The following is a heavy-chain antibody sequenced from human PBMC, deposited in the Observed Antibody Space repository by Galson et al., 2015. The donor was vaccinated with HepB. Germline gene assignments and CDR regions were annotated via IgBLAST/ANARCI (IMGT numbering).Heavy chain of an antibody. Sequence: SLRLSCAASGITFSSYWMHWVRQAPGKGLVWVSRINSDGSSTSYADSVKGRFTISRDNAKNTLYLQMNSLRAEDTAVYYCARDRYSSSWYDVFDIWGQGTMVTVSS. CDR2: INSDGSST. CDR3: ARDRYSSSWYDVFDI. V-gene: IGHV3-74*01. D-gene: IGHD6-13*01. CDR1: GITFSSYW. J-gene: IGHJ3*02.